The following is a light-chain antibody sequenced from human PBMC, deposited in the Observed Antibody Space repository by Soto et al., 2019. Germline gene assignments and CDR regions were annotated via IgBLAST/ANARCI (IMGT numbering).Light chain of an antibody. CDR3: QQHNNWPLT. CDR2: GAS. Sequence: EIVMTQSPATLSVSPGERATLSCRASQSVSSNLAWYQQKPGQAPRLLVYGASTRATGIPARFSGSGSGTQFTLTISSLQSEDFAVYCCQQHNNWPLTFGGATKVEIK. CDR1: QSVSSN. V-gene: IGKV3-15*01. J-gene: IGKJ4*01.